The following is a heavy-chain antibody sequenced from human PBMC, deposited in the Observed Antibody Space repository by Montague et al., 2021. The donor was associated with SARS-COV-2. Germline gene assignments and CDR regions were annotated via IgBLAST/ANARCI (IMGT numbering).Heavy chain of an antibody. J-gene: IGHJ4*02. V-gene: IGHV6-1*01. CDR1: GDNVSSNIAA. D-gene: IGHD1-14*01. CDR3: TQERGPGRTTWHYFDY. Sequence: CAISGDNVSSNIAAWNWIRQSPSRGLEWLGRTYYRSKWYNDYAVSVRSRITISPDTSKNQFSLQLNSVTPEDTAVYYCTQERGPGRTTWHYFDYWGRGTLVTVSS. CDR2: TYYRSKWYN.